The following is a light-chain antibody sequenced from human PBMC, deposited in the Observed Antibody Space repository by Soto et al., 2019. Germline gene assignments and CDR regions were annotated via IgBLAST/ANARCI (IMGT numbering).Light chain of an antibody. Sequence: EILLTQSPGTLSFSPGERATLSGGASQSVGGTLAWYQQKPGQAPRLLMYATSTRATGIPARFSGSGSGTDFTLTISSLQPEDFASYFCQQAYSAPITFGLGTRLEIK. CDR1: QSVGGT. CDR3: QQAYSAPIT. CDR2: ATS. J-gene: IGKJ5*01. V-gene: IGKV3-15*01.